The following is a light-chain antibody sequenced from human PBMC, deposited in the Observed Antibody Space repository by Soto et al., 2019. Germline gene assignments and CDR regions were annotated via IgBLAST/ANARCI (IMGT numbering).Light chain of an antibody. CDR3: QSYDSSLSGYV. Sequence: QSVLTQPPSVSGAPGQRVTISCTGSSSNFGAGYDVHWYQQLPGTAPKLLIYGNSNRPSGVPDRFSGSKFGTSASLAITGLQAEDEADYYCQSYDSSLSGYVFGTGTKVTVL. CDR1: SSNFGAGYD. V-gene: IGLV1-40*01. CDR2: GNS. J-gene: IGLJ1*01.